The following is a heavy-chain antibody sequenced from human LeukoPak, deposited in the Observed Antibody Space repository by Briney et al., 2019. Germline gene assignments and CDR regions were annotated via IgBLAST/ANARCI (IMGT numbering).Heavy chain of an antibody. CDR1: GGTFSSYA. CDR2: IIPIFGTA. D-gene: IGHD4-11*01. CDR3: ARGTVTTFLEHYFDY. V-gene: IGHV1-69*05. J-gene: IGHJ4*02. Sequence: SVTVSCKASGGTFSSYAISWVRQAPGQGLERMGRIIPIFGTANYAQKFQGRVMITTDESTSTAYMELSSLRSEDTAVYYCARGTVTTFLEHYFDYWGQGTLVTVSS.